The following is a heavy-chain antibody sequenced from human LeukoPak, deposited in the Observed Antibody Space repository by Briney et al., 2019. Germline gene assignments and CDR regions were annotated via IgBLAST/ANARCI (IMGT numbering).Heavy chain of an antibody. V-gene: IGHV3-23*01. J-gene: IGHJ5*02. CDR3: AKAGPASSDYLNWFDP. D-gene: IGHD3-22*01. CDR1: GFTFSTYA. CDR2: ISGSGGST. Sequence: GGSLRLSCAASGFTFSTYAMNWVCQAPGKGLEWVSVISGSGGSTYYADSVKGRFTISRDNSKNTLYLQMNSLRVEDTAVYYCAKAGPASSDYLNWFDPWGQGTLVTVSS.